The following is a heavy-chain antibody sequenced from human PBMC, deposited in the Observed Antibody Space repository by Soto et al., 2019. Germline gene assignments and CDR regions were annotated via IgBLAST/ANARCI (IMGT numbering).Heavy chain of an antibody. V-gene: IGHV3-23*01. J-gene: IGHJ6*02. CDR1: GFTVSSNY. Sequence: PGGSLRLSCAASGFTVSSNYMSWVRQAPGEGLEWVSGVSASGLNTDYADPVKGRFYISRDNSKNTVSLHMNSLRAEDTAVYYCAKGDSSGWAHYLNYCGMDVWGQGTPVTV. CDR3: AKGDSSGWAHYLNYCGMDV. D-gene: IGHD6-19*01. CDR2: VSASGLNT.